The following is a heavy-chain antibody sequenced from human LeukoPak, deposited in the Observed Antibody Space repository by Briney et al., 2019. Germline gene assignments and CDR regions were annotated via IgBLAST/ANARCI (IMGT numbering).Heavy chain of an antibody. Sequence: ASVKVSCKASGYTFTSYDINWVRQATGQGLEWMGWMNPNSGNTGYAQKFQGRVTMTRNTSISTAYMELSSLRSEDTAVYYCARGRELWFGELSPMDVWGQGTTVTASS. V-gene: IGHV1-8*01. CDR1: GYTFTSYD. J-gene: IGHJ6*02. CDR3: ARGRELWFGELSPMDV. D-gene: IGHD3-10*01. CDR2: MNPNSGNT.